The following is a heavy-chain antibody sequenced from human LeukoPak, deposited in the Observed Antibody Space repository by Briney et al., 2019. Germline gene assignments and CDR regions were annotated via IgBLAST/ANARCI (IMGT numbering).Heavy chain of an antibody. CDR1: GFTFSNAW. CDR2: IKSKTDVGTT. D-gene: IGHD2-15*01. Sequence: PGGSLRLSCAASGFTFSNAWMSWVRQAPGKGLEWVGRIKSKTDVGTTDYAAPVKGRFTISRDDSKNTLYLQMNSLKTEDTAVYYCTTDLCSGGSCYLLSYYYGMDVWGKGTTVTVSS. V-gene: IGHV3-15*01. CDR3: TTDLCSGGSCYLLSYYYGMDV. J-gene: IGHJ6*04.